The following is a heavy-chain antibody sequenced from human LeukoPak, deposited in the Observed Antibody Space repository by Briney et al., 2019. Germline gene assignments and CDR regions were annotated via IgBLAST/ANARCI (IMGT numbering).Heavy chain of an antibody. V-gene: IGHV4-34*01. CDR2: INHGGST. J-gene: IGHJ4*02. Sequence: KTSETLSLTCAVYGGSLSGYYWSWIRQSPGKGLEWIGEINHGGSTNYNPSLKSRVTISVDTSKNQFSLKLNSVTAADTAVYYCARGCSSGTCPLDYWGQGTLVTVSS. CDR3: ARGCSSGTCPLDY. D-gene: IGHD2-15*01. CDR1: GGSLSGYY.